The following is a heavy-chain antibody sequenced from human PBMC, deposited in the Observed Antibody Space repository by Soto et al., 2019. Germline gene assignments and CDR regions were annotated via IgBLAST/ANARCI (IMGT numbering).Heavy chain of an antibody. D-gene: IGHD2-15*01. V-gene: IGHV4-34*01. CDR3: ARGRSRLGYCSGGSCYSFTNYYYYGMDV. J-gene: IGHJ6*02. Sequence: SETLSLTCAVYGGSFSGYYWSWIRQPPGKGLEWIGEINHSGSTNYNPSLKSRVTISVDTSKNRFSLKLSSVTAADTAVYYCARGRSRLGYCSGGSCYSFTNYYYYGMDVWGQGTTVTVSS. CDR1: GGSFSGYY. CDR2: INHSGST.